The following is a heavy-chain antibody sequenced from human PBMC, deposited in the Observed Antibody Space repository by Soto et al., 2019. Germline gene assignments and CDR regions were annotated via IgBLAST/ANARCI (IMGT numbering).Heavy chain of an antibody. V-gene: IGHV3-30*18. CDR2: ISYDGSNK. CDR1: GFTFSSYG. J-gene: IGHJ5*02. D-gene: IGHD3-3*01. Sequence: PGGSLRLSCAASGFTFSSYGMHWVRQAPGKGLEWVAVISYDGSNKYYADSVKGRFTISRDNSKNTLYLQMNSLRAEDTAVYYCAKDSSLFWSGKGLKNFPNWFDPWGQGTLVTVSS. CDR3: AKDSSLFWSGKGLKNFPNWFDP.